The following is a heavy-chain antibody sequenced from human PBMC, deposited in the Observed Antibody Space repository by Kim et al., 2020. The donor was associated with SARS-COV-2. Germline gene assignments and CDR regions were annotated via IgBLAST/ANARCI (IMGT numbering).Heavy chain of an antibody. Sequence: GGSLRLSCAASGFSFSTSAMSWVRQAPGKGLEWVSAISGSGGSTYYADSVKGRFTISRDNSRKTLYLQMSSLRAEDTAVYYCAIVSGSSGGYFGNWGQGNQVFVSS. CDR3: AIVSGSSGGYFGN. CDR1: GFSFSTSA. D-gene: IGHD1-26*01. V-gene: IGHV3-23*01. CDR2: ISGSGGST. J-gene: IGHJ4*02.